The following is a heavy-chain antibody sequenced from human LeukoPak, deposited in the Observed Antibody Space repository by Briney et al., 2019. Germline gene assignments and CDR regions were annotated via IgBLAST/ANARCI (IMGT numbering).Heavy chain of an antibody. D-gene: IGHD6-19*01. CDR3: ANSGYSSGWGIDY. J-gene: IGHJ4*02. Sequence: ASVKVSCKASGYTFTSYYMHWVRQAPGQGLEWMGIINPSGGSTSYAQKFQGRVTMTRDMSTSTVYMELSSLRSEDTAAYYCANSGYSSGWGIDYWGQGTLVTVSS. V-gene: IGHV1-46*01. CDR2: INPSGGST. CDR1: GYTFTSYY.